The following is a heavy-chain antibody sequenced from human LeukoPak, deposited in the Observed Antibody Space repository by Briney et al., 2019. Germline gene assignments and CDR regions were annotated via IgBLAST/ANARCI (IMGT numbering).Heavy chain of an antibody. D-gene: IGHD5-24*01. J-gene: IGHJ4*02. CDR1: GGSISSYY. CDR2: IYYSGST. Sequence: PSETLSLTCTVSGGSISSYYWSWIRQPPGKGLEWIGYIYYSGSTNYNPSLKSRVTISVDRSKNQFSLKLSSVTAADTAVYYCARGDGYNWAFDYWGQGTLVTVSS. CDR3: ARGDGYNWAFDY. V-gene: IGHV4-59*12.